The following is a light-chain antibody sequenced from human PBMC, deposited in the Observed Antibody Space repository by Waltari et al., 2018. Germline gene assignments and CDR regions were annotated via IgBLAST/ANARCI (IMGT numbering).Light chain of an antibody. CDR3: QQYNNWPPWT. CDR2: GAS. CDR1: QSVSSN. J-gene: IGKJ1*01. Sequence: EIVMTQSPATLSVSPGERATLSCRASQSVSSNLAWYQQKPGQAPRLLIYGASTRATGIPARFSGSWSGTEFTLTISSLQSEDFAVYYCQQYNNWPPWTFGQVTKVEIK. V-gene: IGKV3-15*01.